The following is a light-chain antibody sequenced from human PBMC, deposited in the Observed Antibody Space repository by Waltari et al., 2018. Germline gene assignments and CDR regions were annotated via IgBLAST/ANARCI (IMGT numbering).Light chain of an antibody. CDR1: SIGSKS. CDR2: DNA. Sequence: SYVLTQPPSVSVAPGQTAMISCGGASIGSKSVHWYQQKPGQAPVLGVYDNADRPSGIPRRSYGSNSGPTATLTISGAEAGDEADYYCQVWDSSSDHVVFGGGTKLTVL. CDR3: QVWDSSSDHVV. V-gene: IGLV3-21*02. J-gene: IGLJ2*01.